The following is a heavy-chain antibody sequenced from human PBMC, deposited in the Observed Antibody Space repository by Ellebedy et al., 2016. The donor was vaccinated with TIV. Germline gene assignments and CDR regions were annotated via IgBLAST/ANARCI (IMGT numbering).Heavy chain of an antibody. Sequence: GESLKISCAAFGFAFDTDWMSWVRQAPGKGLEWVANIKQDGSKRFYVDSVKGRITISRDNAKNSLYLQMNNLRAEDTAVYYCARDTLVGVTDSYFDYWGQGTLVTVSS. D-gene: IGHD1-26*01. CDR2: IKQDGSKR. V-gene: IGHV3-7*03. CDR3: ARDTLVGVTDSYFDY. CDR1: GFAFDTDW. J-gene: IGHJ4*02.